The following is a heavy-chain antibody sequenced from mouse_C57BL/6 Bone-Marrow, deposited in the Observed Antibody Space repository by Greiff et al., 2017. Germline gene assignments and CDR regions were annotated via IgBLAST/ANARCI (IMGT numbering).Heavy chain of an antibody. CDR1: GYTFTSYW. D-gene: IGHD1-1*01. CDR2: INPSSGYT. J-gene: IGHJ2*01. CDR3: ARHYYGSSSLVDY. Sequence: VQLQESGAELAKPGASVKLSCKASGYTFTSYWMHWVKQRPGQGLEWIGYINPSSGYTKYNQKFKDKATLTADKSSSAAYMQLSSLTYEDSAVYYCARHYYGSSSLVDYWGQGTTLTVSS. V-gene: IGHV1-7*01.